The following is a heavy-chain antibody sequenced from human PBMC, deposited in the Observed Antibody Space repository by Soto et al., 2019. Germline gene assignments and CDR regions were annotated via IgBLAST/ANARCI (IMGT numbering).Heavy chain of an antibody. J-gene: IGHJ6*02. Sequence: QVQLQQWGAGLLKPSETLSLTCAVYGGSLSGYYGNWFSQSPGKGLEWIGEINHSGSTNYNPSLKSRVTISIDTSKNQFSLKLSSVTAADTAVYYCARTRNLDVWGQGTTVIVSS. CDR1: GGSLSGYY. CDR3: ARTRNLDV. CDR2: INHSGST. D-gene: IGHD1-1*01. V-gene: IGHV4-34*01.